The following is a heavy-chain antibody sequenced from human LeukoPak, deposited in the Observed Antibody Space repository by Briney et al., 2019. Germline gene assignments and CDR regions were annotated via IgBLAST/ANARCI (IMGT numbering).Heavy chain of an antibody. Sequence: ASVKVSCKASGYTFTSYGISWVRQAPGQGLEWMGWISAYNGNTNYAQKLQGRVTMTTDTSTSTAYMELRSLRSDDTAAYYCARGRAYDFWSGHQDNWFDPWGQGTLVTVSS. J-gene: IGHJ5*02. D-gene: IGHD3-3*01. CDR1: GYTFTSYG. CDR3: ARGRAYDFWSGHQDNWFDP. CDR2: ISAYNGNT. V-gene: IGHV1-18*01.